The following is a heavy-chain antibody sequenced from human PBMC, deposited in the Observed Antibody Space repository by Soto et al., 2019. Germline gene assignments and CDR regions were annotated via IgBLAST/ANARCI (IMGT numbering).Heavy chain of an antibody. Sequence: GGSLRLSCAASGFTFSSYSMNWVRQAPGKGLEWVSYISSSSSTIYYADSVKGRFTISRDNAKNSLYLQMNSLRAEDTAVYYCARADYDFWSGYYFCDYWGQGTLVTVSS. J-gene: IGHJ4*02. CDR1: GFTFSSYS. CDR3: ARADYDFWSGYYFCDY. D-gene: IGHD3-3*01. CDR2: ISSSSSTI. V-gene: IGHV3-48*01.